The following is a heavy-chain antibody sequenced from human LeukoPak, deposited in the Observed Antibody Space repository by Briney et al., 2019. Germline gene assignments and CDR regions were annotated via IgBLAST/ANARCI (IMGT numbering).Heavy chain of an antibody. D-gene: IGHD5-12*01. CDR3: AKDLDIVATITGN. V-gene: IGHV3-23*01. CDR2: VSGSGGST. J-gene: IGHJ4*02. Sequence: GGSLRLSCAASGFTFSSYAMSWVRQAPGKGLEWVSGVSGSGGSTYYADSVKGRFTTSRDNSKNTLYLQMNSLKVEDTAVYYCAKDLDIVATITGNWGQGTLVTVSS. CDR1: GFTFSSYA.